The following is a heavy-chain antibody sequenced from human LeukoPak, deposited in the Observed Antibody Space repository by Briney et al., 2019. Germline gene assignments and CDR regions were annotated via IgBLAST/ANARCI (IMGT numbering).Heavy chain of an antibody. V-gene: IGHV3-11*04. CDR2: ISSSGSTI. Sequence: GGSLRLSCAASGFTFSDYYMSWIRQAPGKGLEWVSYISSSGSTIYYADSVKGRFTISRDNAKNSLYLQMNSMRAEVTAVYYCARGGALRYFDWLSRYYFDYWGQGTLVTVSS. CDR1: GFTFSDYY. J-gene: IGHJ4*02. D-gene: IGHD3-9*01. CDR3: ARGGALRYFDWLSRYYFDY.